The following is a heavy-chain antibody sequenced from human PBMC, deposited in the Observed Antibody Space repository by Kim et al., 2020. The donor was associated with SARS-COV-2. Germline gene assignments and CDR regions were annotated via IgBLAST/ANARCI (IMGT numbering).Heavy chain of an antibody. Sequence: GDPYYPGSVKGRFTISRENAKNSLYLQMNSLRAGDTAVYYCARDLGGGWYFDLWGRGTLVTVSS. V-gene: IGHV3-13*05. CDR3: ARDLGGGWYFDL. CDR2: GDP. J-gene: IGHJ2*01.